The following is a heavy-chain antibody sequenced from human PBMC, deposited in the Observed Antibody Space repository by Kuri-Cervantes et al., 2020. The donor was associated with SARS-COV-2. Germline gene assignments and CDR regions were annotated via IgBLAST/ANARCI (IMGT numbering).Heavy chain of an antibody. J-gene: IGHJ6*03. CDR3: ARVWYYYMDV. Sequence: SETLSLTCTVSGGSISSYYWSWIRQPPGKGLEWIGYTYYSGSTNYNPSLKSRVTMSVDTSKNQFSLKLSSVTAADTAVYYCARVWYYYMDVWGKGTTVTVSS. CDR2: TYYSGST. V-gene: IGHV4-59*12. CDR1: GGSISSYY. D-gene: IGHD3-10*01.